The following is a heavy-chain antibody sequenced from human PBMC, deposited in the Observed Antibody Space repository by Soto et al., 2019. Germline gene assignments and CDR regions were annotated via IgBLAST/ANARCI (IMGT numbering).Heavy chain of an antibody. Sequence: SLRLSCEASGFRFSRHWMSWVRQAPGKGLEWVANIKEDGSEKYYVDSVKGRFTISRDNAKNSLFLQMNSLRAEDTAAYHCVSGGVVPGGRYGYWGRGTLVTVSS. CDR2: IKEDGSEK. CDR1: GFRFSRHW. J-gene: IGHJ4*02. D-gene: IGHD2-15*01. V-gene: IGHV3-7*01. CDR3: VSGGVVPGGRYGY.